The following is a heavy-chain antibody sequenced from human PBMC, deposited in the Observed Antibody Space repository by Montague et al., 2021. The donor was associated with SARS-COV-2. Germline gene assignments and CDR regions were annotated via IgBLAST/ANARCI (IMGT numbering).Heavy chain of an antibody. D-gene: IGHD6-19*01. CDR1: GTSISSSHW. J-gene: IGHJ3*02. CDR2: IYHTGST. V-gene: IGHV4-4*02. Sequence: SETLSLTCAVSGTSISSSHWCCWSRHPPGKGLEWRGEIYHTGSTNYNPSLKSRVTISVDRSKNQFSLQLSSVTAADTAVYFCARAPIVVSGKNAFDIWGQGTMVTVSS. CDR3: ARAPIVVSGKNAFDI.